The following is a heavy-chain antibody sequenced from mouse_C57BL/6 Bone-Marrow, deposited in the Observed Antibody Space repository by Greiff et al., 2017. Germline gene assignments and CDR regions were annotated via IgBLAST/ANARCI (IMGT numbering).Heavy chain of an antibody. CDR3: ARWPGLAY. CDR2: IDPSDSYT. Sequence: QVQLQQPGAEPVRPGTSVKLSCKASGYTFTSYWMHWVKQRPGQGLEWIGVIDPSDSYTNYNQKFKGKATLTVDTSSSTAYMQLSSLTSEDSAVYYCARWPGLAYWGQGTLVTVSA. D-gene: IGHD3-3*01. J-gene: IGHJ3*01. V-gene: IGHV1-59*01. CDR1: GYTFTSYW.